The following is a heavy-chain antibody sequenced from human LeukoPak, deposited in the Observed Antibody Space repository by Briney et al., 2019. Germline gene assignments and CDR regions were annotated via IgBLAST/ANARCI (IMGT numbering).Heavy chain of an antibody. D-gene: IGHD1-7*01. J-gene: IGHJ4*02. CDR1: GFIFSDYY. CDR2: IGGSGATI. CDR3: AREDDWNYEDF. V-gene: IGHV3-11*04. Sequence: GGSLRLSCAASGFIFSDYYMSWIRQAPGKGLEWVSYIGGSGATIYYADSVRGRFTISRDNAKNSLYLQMNSLRAEDTAVYYCAREDDWNYEDFWGQGTLVTVSS.